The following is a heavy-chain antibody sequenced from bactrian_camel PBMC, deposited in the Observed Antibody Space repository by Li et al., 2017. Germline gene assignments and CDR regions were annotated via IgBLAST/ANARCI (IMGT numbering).Heavy chain of an antibody. V-gene: IGHV3S10*01. CDR1: RFTFNYYY. D-gene: IGHD2*01. CDR2: VDCDCST. CDR3: VAGPASAIPDLEWWLSFGGDFGY. J-gene: IGHJ6*01. Sequence: VQLVESGGGLVQPGGSLRLSCAASRFTFNYYYMSWVRQAPGKERVGVAGVDCDCSTNSSGSVKGRALISQDNAKNTLYLQLNTLKTEDTARYFCVAGPASAIPDLEWWLSFGGDFGYWGQGTQVTVS.